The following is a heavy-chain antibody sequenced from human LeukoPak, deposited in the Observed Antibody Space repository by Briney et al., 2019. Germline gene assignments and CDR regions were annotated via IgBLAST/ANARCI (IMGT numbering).Heavy chain of an antibody. CDR2: TYHSGST. Sequence: SETLSLTCAVSGYSISSGYYWGWIRQPPGKGLEWIATTYHSGSTYYNPSLKSRVTISLDTSKNQFSLRLTSVTAADTAVYFCAREARAPAYPWTLYYFDFWGQGTLVTVS. CDR1: GYSISSGYY. D-gene: IGHD3/OR15-3a*01. V-gene: IGHV4-38-2*02. CDR3: AREARAPAYPWTLYYFDF. J-gene: IGHJ4*02.